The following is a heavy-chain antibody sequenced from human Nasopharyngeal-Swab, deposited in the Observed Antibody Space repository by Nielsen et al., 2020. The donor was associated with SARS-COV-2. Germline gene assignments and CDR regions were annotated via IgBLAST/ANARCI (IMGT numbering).Heavy chain of an antibody. D-gene: IGHD5-18*01. V-gene: IGHV4-59*01. Sequence: SETLSLTCTVSGGSISSYYWSWIRQPPGKGLEWIGYIYYSGSTNYNPSLKSRVTISVDTSKNQFSLKLSSVTAADTAVYYCARWRNRRGYSYALGSYYGMDVWGQGTTVTVS. CDR3: ARWRNRRGYSYALGSYYGMDV. CDR1: GGSISSYY. J-gene: IGHJ6*02. CDR2: IYYSGST.